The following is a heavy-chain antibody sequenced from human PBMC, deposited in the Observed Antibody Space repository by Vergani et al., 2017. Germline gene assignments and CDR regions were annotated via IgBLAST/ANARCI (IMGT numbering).Heavy chain of an antibody. CDR3: AKNPGISTTRHYYAMDV. CDR2: ISPGASTV. Sequence: LEESGGGSVKPGGSMRLSCAASGFKFSDHYMSWIRQAPGKGLEWVSHISPGASTVSYTDSVKGRFTVPRDNDNNSLTLDMTTLRVEDTAVYYCAKNPGISTTRHYYAMDVWGQGTTVTVSS. CDR1: GFKFSDHY. V-gene: IGHV3-11*04. J-gene: IGHJ6*02. D-gene: IGHD1-1*01.